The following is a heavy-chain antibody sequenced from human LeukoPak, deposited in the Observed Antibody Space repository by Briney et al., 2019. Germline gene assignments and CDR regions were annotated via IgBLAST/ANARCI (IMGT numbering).Heavy chain of an antibody. J-gene: IGHJ5*02. CDR2: IKQDGSEK. V-gene: IGHV3-7*01. Sequence: PGGSLRLSCAGSGFTFSSYWMTWVRQAPGKGLEWVANIKQDGSEKFYVDSVKGRFTISRDNAKNSLYLQMNSLRAEDTAVYYCARAVASNWFDPWGQGTLVTVSS. D-gene: IGHD6-19*01. CDR1: GFTFSSYW. CDR3: ARAVASNWFDP.